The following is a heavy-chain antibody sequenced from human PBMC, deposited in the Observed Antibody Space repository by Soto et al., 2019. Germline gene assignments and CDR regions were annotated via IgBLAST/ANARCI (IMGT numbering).Heavy chain of an antibody. Sequence: QVQLVQSGAEVKKPGASVKVSCKASGYTFTSYAMHWVRQAPGQRLEWMGWINAGNGNTKYSQKFQGRVTITRDTSASTAYMELSSLRSEDTAVYYCAGDRIAADAFDIWGQGTMVTVSS. CDR3: AGDRIAADAFDI. V-gene: IGHV1-3*01. J-gene: IGHJ3*02. CDR2: INAGNGNT. CDR1: GYTFTSYA. D-gene: IGHD6-25*01.